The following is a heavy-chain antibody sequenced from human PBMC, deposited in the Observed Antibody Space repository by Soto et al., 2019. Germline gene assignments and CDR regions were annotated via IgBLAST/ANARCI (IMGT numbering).Heavy chain of an antibody. J-gene: IGHJ4*02. Sequence: QVQLQQWGAGLLKPSETLSLTCAVHGGSFSGYIWTWIRQPPGKGLQWIGQINHSGSTYYNPSLTSRVSIYVYTSTDQFSLELSSVTAADTAVYYCARRLITGNSYSRGWYYFDSWGQGTLVTVSS. D-gene: IGHD1-26*01. CDR2: INHSGST. CDR1: GGSFSGYI. V-gene: IGHV4-34*01. CDR3: ARRLITGNSYSRGWYYFDS.